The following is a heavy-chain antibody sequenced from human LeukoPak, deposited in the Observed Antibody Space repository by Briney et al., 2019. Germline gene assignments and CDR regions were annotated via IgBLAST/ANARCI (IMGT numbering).Heavy chain of an antibody. CDR2: IYTSGST. Sequence: SQTLSLTCTVPGGSISSGSYYWSWIRQPAGKGLEWIGRIYTSGSTNYNPSLKSRVTISVDTSKNQFSLKLSSVTAADTAVYYCARDRYDFWSGYPWFDPWGQGTLVTVSS. D-gene: IGHD3-3*01. CDR3: ARDRYDFWSGYPWFDP. V-gene: IGHV4-61*02. J-gene: IGHJ5*02. CDR1: GGSISSGSYY.